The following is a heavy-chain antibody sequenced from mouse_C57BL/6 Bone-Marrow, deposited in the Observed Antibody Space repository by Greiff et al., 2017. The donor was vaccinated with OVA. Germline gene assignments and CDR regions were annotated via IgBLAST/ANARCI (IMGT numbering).Heavy chain of an antibody. V-gene: IGHV1-82*01. CDR1: GYAFSSSW. CDR2: IYPGDGDT. Sequence: VQLQESGPELVKPGASVKISCKASGYAFSSSWMNWVKQRPGKGLEWIGRIYPGDGDTNYNGKFKGKATLTADKSSSTAYMKLSSLTSEDSAVYFCEGLRRGWYFDVWGTGTTVTVSS. CDR3: EGLRRGWYFDV. J-gene: IGHJ1*03. D-gene: IGHD2-4*01.